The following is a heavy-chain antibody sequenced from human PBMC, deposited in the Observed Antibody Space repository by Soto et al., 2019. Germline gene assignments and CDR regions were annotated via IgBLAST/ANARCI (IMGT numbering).Heavy chain of an antibody. V-gene: IGHV1-2*04. CDR1: GSTFTGNY. CDR3: ARSGDCSGSRCLSFFDY. CDR2: INPNNGAT. Sequence: QVQLVQSGAEVKKPGASVKVSCKASGSTFTGNYMHWVRQAPGQGLEWMGWINPNNGATNYAQTFQGWVTMTRDTSISTAYMERSSLKSDDTAVYYCARSGDCSGSRCLSFFDYWGQGALIPVAS. J-gene: IGHJ4*02. D-gene: IGHD2-15*01.